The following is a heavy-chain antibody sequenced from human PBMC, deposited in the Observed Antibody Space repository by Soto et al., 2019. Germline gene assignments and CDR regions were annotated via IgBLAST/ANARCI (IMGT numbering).Heavy chain of an antibody. J-gene: IGHJ4*01. V-gene: IGHV1-69*06. CDR1: GGTFSNFA. CDR2: ILPIFGTT. Sequence: SVKVSCKAFGGTFSNFAISWVRQAPGHGLEWVGGILPIFGTTIYAQKLKDRVTITADKSTTTVYMEMSGLRSEDTAMYYCASVDTTLITDYWGRGTLVTVSS. D-gene: IGHD5-18*01. CDR3: ASVDTTLITDY.